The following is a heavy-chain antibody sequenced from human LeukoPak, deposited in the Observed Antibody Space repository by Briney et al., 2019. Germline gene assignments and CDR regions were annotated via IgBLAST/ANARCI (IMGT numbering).Heavy chain of an antibody. D-gene: IGHD6-6*01. CDR3: ARSYSSSSNFDY. J-gene: IGHJ4*02. Sequence: ASVKVSCKASGGTFSSYAISWARQAPGQGPEWMGWISAYTGNTNYAQKFQGRVSMTTGTSTTTAYMELRGLRSDDTAVYYCARSYSSSSNFDYWGQGTLVTVSS. CDR2: ISAYTGNT. CDR1: GGTFSSYA. V-gene: IGHV1-18*01.